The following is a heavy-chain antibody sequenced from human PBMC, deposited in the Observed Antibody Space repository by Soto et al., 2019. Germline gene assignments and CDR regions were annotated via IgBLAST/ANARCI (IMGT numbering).Heavy chain of an antibody. J-gene: IGHJ4*02. Sequence: EVQLLESGGGLAQPGGSLRLSCTASGFIFSNYAMFWVRQAPGKGLEWVSIIYAGGGTTHYADSVKGRFTISRDNSKNTLFLEMNSLTAEDTALYFCAKDLIRGDGYVDFDYWGQGTLVTVSS. CDR3: AKDLIRGDGYVDFDY. D-gene: IGHD3-10*01. V-gene: IGHV3-23*01. CDR2: IYAGGGTT. CDR1: GFIFSNYA.